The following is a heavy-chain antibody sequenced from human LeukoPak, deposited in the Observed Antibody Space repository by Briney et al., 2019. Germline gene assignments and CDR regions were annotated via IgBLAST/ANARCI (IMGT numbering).Heavy chain of an antibody. Sequence: PGGSLRLSCAPSGFPLSRYGRSWVRQAPGKKLEWVANIKQDGSEKYYVDSVKVRFTISRDNAKNSLYLQMNSLRAEDTAVYYCAREPRGNYDILTGYCDYWGQGTLVTVSS. CDR1: GFPLSRYG. CDR3: AREPRGNYDILTGYCDY. J-gene: IGHJ4*02. V-gene: IGHV3-7*03. CDR2: IKQDGSEK. D-gene: IGHD3-9*01.